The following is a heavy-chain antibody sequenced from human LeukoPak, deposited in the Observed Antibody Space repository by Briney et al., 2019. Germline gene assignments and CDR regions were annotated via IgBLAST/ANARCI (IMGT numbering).Heavy chain of an antibody. V-gene: IGHV3-23*01. D-gene: IGHD7-27*01. J-gene: IGHJ4*02. CDR3: ATLRGTGNY. Sequence: GRSLRLSCAASAFTFSSYAMSWVRQAPGKGLEWVSVIGAAGGATYYADSVKGRFTISRDNSKNTLYLQMNSLRAEDTAVYYCATLRGTGNYWGQGTLVTVSS. CDR1: AFTFSSYA. CDR2: IGAAGGAT.